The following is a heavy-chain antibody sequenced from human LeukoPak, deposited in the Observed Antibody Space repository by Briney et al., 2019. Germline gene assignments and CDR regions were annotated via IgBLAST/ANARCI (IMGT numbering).Heavy chain of an antibody. V-gene: IGHV4-59*01. CDR1: GGSISSYY. CDR3: ARVGVENGDPLYNWFDP. Sequence: PSETLSLTCTVSGGSISSYYWSWIRQPPGKGLEWIGYIYYSGSTNYNPSLKSRVTISVDTSKNQFSLKLSSVTAADTAVYYCARVGVENGDPLYNWFDPWGQGTLVTVSS. J-gene: IGHJ5*02. CDR2: IYYSGST. D-gene: IGHD4-17*01.